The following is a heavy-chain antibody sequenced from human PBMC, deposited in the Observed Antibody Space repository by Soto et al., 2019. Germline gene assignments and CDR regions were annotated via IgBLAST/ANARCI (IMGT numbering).Heavy chain of an antibody. CDR3: ARNVALGYCSGGSCYRCFDP. V-gene: IGHV4-39*01. CDR1: GGSISSSSYY. Sequence: LSLTCTVSGGSISSSSYYWGWIRQPPGKGLEWIGSIYYSGSTYYNPSLKSLVTISVDTSKNQFSLKLSSVTAADTAVYYCARNVALGYCSGGSCYRCFDPWGQGTLVTVS. CDR2: IYYSGST. J-gene: IGHJ5*02. D-gene: IGHD2-15*01.